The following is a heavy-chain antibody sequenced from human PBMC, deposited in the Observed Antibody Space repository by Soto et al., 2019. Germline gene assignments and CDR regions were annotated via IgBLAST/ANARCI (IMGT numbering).Heavy chain of an antibody. Sequence: EVQLLESGGGLVQPGGSLRLSCTGSGFTFSSYAMNWVRQAPGKGLECVSTISGSGGTTYSADSVKGRFTISRDNSKNTLYLQLSGLRAEDTAVYYCAKNGRAAAMYNWFDPWGQGTLVTVSS. CDR3: AKNGRAAAMYNWFDP. CDR1: GFTFSSYA. V-gene: IGHV3-23*01. CDR2: ISGSGGTT. J-gene: IGHJ5*02. D-gene: IGHD6-13*01.